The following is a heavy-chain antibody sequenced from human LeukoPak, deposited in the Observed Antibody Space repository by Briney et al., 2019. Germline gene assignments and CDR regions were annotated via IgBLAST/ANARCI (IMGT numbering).Heavy chain of an antibody. V-gene: IGHV4-34*01. CDR3: ARGSSSGWSYFDY. CDR1: VGSFSGYY. J-gene: IGHJ4*02. D-gene: IGHD6-19*01. CDR2: INHSGST. Sequence: SEILSLTCAVYVGSFSGYYWSWIRQPPWKGLEWIGEINHSGSTSYNPSLKSRVTISVDTSKNQFSLKLSSVTAADTAVYYCARGSSSGWSYFDYWGQGTLVTVSS.